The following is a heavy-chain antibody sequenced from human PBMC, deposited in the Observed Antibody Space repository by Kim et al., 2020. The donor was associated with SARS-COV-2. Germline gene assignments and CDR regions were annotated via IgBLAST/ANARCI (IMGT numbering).Heavy chain of an antibody. J-gene: IGHJ4*02. Sequence: GGSLRLSCAGSGFAFSNYAMPWVRQAPGKGLEWVSSISSISAYTDYADSLKGRFTVSRDNAKNSLFLQMDSLRAEDTAVYYCARGPEGDGYADYWGQGTLVTVSS. CDR2: ISSISAYT. CDR3: ARGPEGDGYADY. V-gene: IGHV3-21*01. CDR1: GFAFSNYA. D-gene: IGHD5-18*01.